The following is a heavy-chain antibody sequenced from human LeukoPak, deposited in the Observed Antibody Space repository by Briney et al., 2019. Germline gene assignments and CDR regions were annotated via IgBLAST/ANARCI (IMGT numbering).Heavy chain of an antibody. CDR1: GFSFSTYA. CDR2: ISGSGDNT. J-gene: IGHJ4*02. D-gene: IGHD1-1*01. Sequence: GGSLRLSCAASGFSFSTYAMSWVRQAPGKGLEWVSTISGSGDNTYYADSLKGRFTISRDSSKNTLYLQMNSLRAEDAAVYYCAKQTRTTTAPDYWGQGTLVTVSS. V-gene: IGHV3-23*01. CDR3: AKQTRTTTAPDY.